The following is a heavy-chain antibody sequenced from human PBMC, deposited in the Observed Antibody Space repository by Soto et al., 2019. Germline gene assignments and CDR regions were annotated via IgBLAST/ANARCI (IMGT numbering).Heavy chain of an antibody. CDR1: GFTFSSYG. Sequence: QVQLVESGGGVVQPGRSLRLSCAASGFTFSSYGMHWVRQAPGKGLEWVAVISYDGSNKYYADSVKGRFTISRDNSKNTLYLQMNSLRAEDTAVYYCAKDQYYYVRSGYYHYGLSDYWGQGTLVTVSS. CDR3: AKDQYYYVRSGYYHYGLSDY. V-gene: IGHV3-30*18. D-gene: IGHD3-22*01. J-gene: IGHJ4*02. CDR2: ISYDGSNK.